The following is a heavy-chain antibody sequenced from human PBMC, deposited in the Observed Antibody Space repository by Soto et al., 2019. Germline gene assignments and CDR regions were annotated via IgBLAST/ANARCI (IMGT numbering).Heavy chain of an antibody. Sequence: GGSLRLSCAASGFTFSSYSMNWVRQAPGKGLEWVLSISSSSSYIYYADSVKGRFTISRDNAKNSLYLQMNSLRAEDTAVYYCARRARNSPFDYWGQGTLVTVSS. CDR3: ARRARNSPFDY. CDR1: GFTFSSYS. CDR2: ISSSSSYI. V-gene: IGHV3-21*04. J-gene: IGHJ4*02.